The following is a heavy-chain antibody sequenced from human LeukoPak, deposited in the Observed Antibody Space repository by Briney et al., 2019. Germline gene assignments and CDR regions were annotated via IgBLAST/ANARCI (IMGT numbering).Heavy chain of an antibody. CDR2: ITDSGRKT. D-gene: IGHD4-17*01. V-gene: IGHV3-23*01. CDR3: AKITKATTPNY. Sequence: PGGSLRLSCAASGLTFSNYAMNWVRQASGRGLEWVSGITDSGRKTYYADSVKGRFSISRDNSKNTVYLQMSDLRAEDTAVYYCAKITKATTPNYWGQGTLVTVPS. J-gene: IGHJ4*02. CDR1: GLTFSNYA.